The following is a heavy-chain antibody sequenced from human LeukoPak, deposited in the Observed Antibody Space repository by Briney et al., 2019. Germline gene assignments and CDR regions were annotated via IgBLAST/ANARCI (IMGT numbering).Heavy chain of an antibody. V-gene: IGHV1-3*01. Sequence: XRXEWMGWINAGNGKRKYSQKFQGRGRITRDTSASTAYMELSSLRYEDTAVYYCARDIDQGDYIKFYPCGQGTLVTVSS. CDR3: ARDIDQGDYIKFYP. J-gene: IGHJ5*02. CDR2: INAGNGKR. D-gene: IGHD4-17*01.